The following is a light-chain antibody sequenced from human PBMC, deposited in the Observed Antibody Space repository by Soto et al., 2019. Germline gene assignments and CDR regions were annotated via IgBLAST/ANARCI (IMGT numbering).Light chain of an antibody. Sequence: DIQMTQSPSTLSASVGDRVTITCRASQSISDWLAWYQQKPGKAPKLLIDKASSLESGVPSRFSGSGSGTEFTLTISSLQPDDFATYYCQQYNSYLFTFGPGTKWIS. CDR1: QSISDW. CDR3: QQYNSYLFT. CDR2: KAS. V-gene: IGKV1-5*03. J-gene: IGKJ3*01.